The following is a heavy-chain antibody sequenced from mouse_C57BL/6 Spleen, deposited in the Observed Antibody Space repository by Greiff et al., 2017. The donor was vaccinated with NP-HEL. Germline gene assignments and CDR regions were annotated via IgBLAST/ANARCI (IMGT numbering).Heavy chain of an antibody. V-gene: IGHV5-16*01. CDR2: INYDGSST. D-gene: IGHD1-1*02. J-gene: IGHJ2*01. CDR3: ARDGWPSLDY. Sequence: EVKVVESEGGLVQPGSSMKLSCTASGFTFSDYYMAWVRQVPEKGLEWVANINYDGSSTYYLDSLKSRFIISRDNAKNILYLQMSSLKSEDTATYYCARDGWPSLDYWGQGTTLTVSS. CDR1: GFTFSDYY.